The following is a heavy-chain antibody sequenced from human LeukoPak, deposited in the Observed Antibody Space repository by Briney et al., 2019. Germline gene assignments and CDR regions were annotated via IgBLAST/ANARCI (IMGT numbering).Heavy chain of an antibody. CDR1: GGSMSTSGYY. V-gene: IGHV4-39*01. CDR2: VYYSVST. Sequence: SETLSLTCTVSGGSMSTSGYYWGWIRQPPGKGLEWIGNVYYSVSTYYNPSLKSRVTISVDTSKNLLSLKLNSVTAADTAVYYCVRRPYASGMFDPWGQGTLVTWSS. J-gene: IGHJ5*02. D-gene: IGHD2-8*01. CDR3: VRRPYASGMFDP.